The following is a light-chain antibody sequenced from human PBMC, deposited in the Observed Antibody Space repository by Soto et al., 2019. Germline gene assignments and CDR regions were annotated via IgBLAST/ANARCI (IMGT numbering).Light chain of an antibody. CDR1: QGISTY. CDR3: QQSYNTTWT. Sequence: DIQMTQSPSSLSESAGDXVXXXXXASQGISTYLNWYXXKPGKXXKXXIYAASSLQSGVPSRFSGSGSETDSTLTISSLQPEDVETYSCQQSYNTTWTFGQGTKVDIK. J-gene: IGKJ1*01. CDR2: AAS. V-gene: IGKV1-39*01.